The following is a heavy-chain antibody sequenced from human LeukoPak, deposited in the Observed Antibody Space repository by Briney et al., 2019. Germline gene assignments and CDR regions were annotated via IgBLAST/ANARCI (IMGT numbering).Heavy chain of an antibody. D-gene: IGHD3-10*02. J-gene: IGHJ4*02. CDR2: IYYSGST. CDR1: GGSISSYY. V-gene: IGHV4-59*01. Sequence: SETLSLTCTVSGGSISSYYWSWIRQPPGKGLEWIGYIYYSGSTNYNPSLKSRVTISVDTSKNQFSLKLSSVTAADTAVYYCARFTVSGELGTFDYWGQGTLVTVSS. CDR3: ARFTVSGELGTFDY.